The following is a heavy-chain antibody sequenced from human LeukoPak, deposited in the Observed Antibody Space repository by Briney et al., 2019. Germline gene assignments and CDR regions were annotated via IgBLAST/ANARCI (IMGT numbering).Heavy chain of an antibody. Sequence: GGSLRLSCAASGFTFSIYAMHWVRQAPGKGLEWVAVISYDGSNKYYADSVKGRFTISRDNAKNSLYLQMNSLRAEDTAVYYCARVYGYSYGYGYWGQGTLSPSPQ. V-gene: IGHV3-30-3*01. D-gene: IGHD5-18*01. CDR1: GFTFSIYA. CDR2: ISYDGSNK. CDR3: ARVYGYSYGYGY. J-gene: IGHJ4*02.